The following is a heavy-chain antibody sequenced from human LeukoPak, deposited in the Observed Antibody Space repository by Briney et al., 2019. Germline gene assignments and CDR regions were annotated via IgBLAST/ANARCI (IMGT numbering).Heavy chain of an antibody. J-gene: IGHJ4*02. CDR3: ARGGDDSSGYYPLDY. CDR1: GFTFSSYW. Sequence: GGSLRLSCAASGFTFSSYWMHWVRQAPGKGLVWVSRINSDGSSTSYADSVKGRFTIPRDNAKNTLYLQMNSLRAEDTAVYYCARGGDDSSGYYPLDYWGQGTLVTVSS. V-gene: IGHV3-74*01. D-gene: IGHD3-22*01. CDR2: INSDGSST.